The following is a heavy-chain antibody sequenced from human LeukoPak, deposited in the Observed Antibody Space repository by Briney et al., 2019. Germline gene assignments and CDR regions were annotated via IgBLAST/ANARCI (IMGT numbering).Heavy chain of an antibody. CDR2: ITGDCRYI. CDR1: GFPFSTFT. Sequence: VKPGGSLRLSCAASGFPFSTFTMNWVRQAPGRGLEWVSSITGDCRYIDYADSVKGRFTISRDSATNSLYLQMNGLRAEDTAIYYCTRERDNGFFEYWGQGTLVTVSP. CDR3: TRERDNGFFEY. J-gene: IGHJ4*02. V-gene: IGHV3-21*01. D-gene: IGHD2-8*01.